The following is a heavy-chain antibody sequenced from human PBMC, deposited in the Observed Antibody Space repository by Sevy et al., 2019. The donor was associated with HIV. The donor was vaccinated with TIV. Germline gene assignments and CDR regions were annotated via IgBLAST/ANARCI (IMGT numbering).Heavy chain of an antibody. J-gene: IGHJ3*02. CDR1: GFTFSSYG. Sequence: GGSLRLSCAASGFTFSSYGMHWVRQAPGKGLEWVAVISYDGSNKYYADSVKGRFTISRDNSKNTRYLQMNSLRAEDTAVYHCAKDVGSGYFRVGAFDIWGQGTMVTVSS. CDR3: AKDVGSGYFRVGAFDI. CDR2: ISYDGSNK. V-gene: IGHV3-30*18. D-gene: IGHD3-22*01.